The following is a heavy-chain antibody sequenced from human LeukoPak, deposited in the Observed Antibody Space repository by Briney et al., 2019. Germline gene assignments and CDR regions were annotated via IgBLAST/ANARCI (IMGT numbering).Heavy chain of an antibody. CDR3: AASGIRGVNAFDI. D-gene: IGHD3-10*01. Sequence: ASVKVSCKASGYIFTGYYIHWVRQAPGQGLEWMGWINPNSGGTNYAQKFQGRVTMTRDTSINTAYMELSRLRSDDTAMYYCAASGIRGVNAFDIWGQGTMVTVSS. CDR1: GYIFTGYY. V-gene: IGHV1-2*02. CDR2: INPNSGGT. J-gene: IGHJ3*02.